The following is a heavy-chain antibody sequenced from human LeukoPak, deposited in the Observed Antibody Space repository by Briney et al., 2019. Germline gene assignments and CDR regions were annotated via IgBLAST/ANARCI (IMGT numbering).Heavy chain of an antibody. Sequence: SETLSLTCTVSGGSISSYYWSWIRQPPGKGLEWIGYIYYSGSTNYNPSLKSRVTISVDTSKNQFSLKLSSVTAADSAVYYCARLVSTVTTVFDYWGQGTLVTVSS. CDR2: IYYSGST. CDR3: ARLVSTVTTVFDY. V-gene: IGHV4-59*01. J-gene: IGHJ4*02. CDR1: GGSISSYY. D-gene: IGHD4-17*01.